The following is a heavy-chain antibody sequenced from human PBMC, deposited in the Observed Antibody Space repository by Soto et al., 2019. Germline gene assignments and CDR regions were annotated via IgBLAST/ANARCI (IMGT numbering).Heavy chain of an antibody. CDR2: ISGYNGKT. Sequence: ASVKVSCKTSGYTFRRFCVSWVRQAPGQGLEWMGWISGYNGKTQYAQTLQGRVTMTADTSTSTVYMEVRGLRYDDTAVYFCARDKMIDDYGLGTYDYWGQGTTVTVSS. D-gene: IGHD3-10*01. V-gene: IGHV1-18*04. CDR3: ARDKMIDDYGLGTYDY. J-gene: IGHJ4*02. CDR1: GYTFRRFC.